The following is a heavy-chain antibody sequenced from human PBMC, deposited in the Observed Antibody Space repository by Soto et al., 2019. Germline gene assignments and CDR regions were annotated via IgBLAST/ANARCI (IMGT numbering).Heavy chain of an antibody. CDR2: IYPGDSDT. Sequence: PGESLKISCKGSGYSFTSYWIGWVRQMPGKGLEWMGIIYPGDSDTRYSPSFQGQVTISADKSISTAYLQWGSLKASDTAMYYCARLTYYYDSSGYGLRVLDAFDIWGQGTMVTVSS. CDR1: GYSFTSYW. D-gene: IGHD3-22*01. V-gene: IGHV5-51*01. J-gene: IGHJ3*02. CDR3: ARLTYYYDSSGYGLRVLDAFDI.